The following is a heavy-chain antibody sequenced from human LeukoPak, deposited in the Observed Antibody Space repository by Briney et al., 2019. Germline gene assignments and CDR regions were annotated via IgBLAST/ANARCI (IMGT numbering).Heavy chain of an antibody. D-gene: IGHD5-18*01. V-gene: IGHV1-46*01. Sequence: ASVKVSCKASGYTFTSYYMHWVRQAPGKGLEWMGIINPSGGSTSYAQKFQGRVTMTRDTSTSTVYMELSSLRSEDTAVYYCARDPGRFGYSYGHRAFDIWGQGTMVTVSS. CDR3: ARDPGRFGYSYGHRAFDI. J-gene: IGHJ3*02. CDR1: GYTFTSYY. CDR2: INPSGGST.